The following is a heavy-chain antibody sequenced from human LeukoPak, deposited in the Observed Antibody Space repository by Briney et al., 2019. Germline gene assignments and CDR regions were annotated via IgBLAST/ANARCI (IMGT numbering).Heavy chain of an antibody. Sequence: PGGSLRLSCAASGFTFSSYSMNWVRQAPGKRLEWVSVIYTGGDTYCADSVKGRFTISRDNSKNTVYLQMNRLRTEDTAVYYCTRVETGRGGGWVPFDYWGQGTLVTVSS. CDR3: TRVETGRGGGWVPFDY. J-gene: IGHJ4*02. CDR2: IYTGGDT. CDR1: GFTFSSYS. D-gene: IGHD5-24*01. V-gene: IGHV3-66*02.